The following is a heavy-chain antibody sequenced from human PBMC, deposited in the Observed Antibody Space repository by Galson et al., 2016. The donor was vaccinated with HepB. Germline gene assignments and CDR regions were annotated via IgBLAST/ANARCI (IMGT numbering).Heavy chain of an antibody. CDR2: IYSSGST. CDR3: AGGRVRYAMDV. V-gene: IGHV4-4*07. D-gene: IGHD3-16*01. Sequence: SETLSLTCTVSGGSVSSYYWSWIRQPAGKGLEWIGRIYSSGSTNYNPSLKSRVAMSADTSKNQFSLRLSSVTAAADTAVYYCAGGRVRYAMDVWGQGTLVTVSS. CDR1: GGSVSSYY. J-gene: IGHJ4*02.